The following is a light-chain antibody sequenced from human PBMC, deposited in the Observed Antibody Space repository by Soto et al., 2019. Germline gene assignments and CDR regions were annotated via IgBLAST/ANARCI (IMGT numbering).Light chain of an antibody. V-gene: IGLV2-14*01. CDR1: SSDVGAYNY. J-gene: IGLJ1*01. CDR3: SSYTSSSTYV. CDR2: EVS. Sequence: LTQPASVCGSPGQSITISCTGTSSDVGAYNYVSWYQQHPVKAPKLMIYEVSNRPSGVSTRFSGSKSGNTASLTISGLQAEDEADYYCSSYTSSSTYVFGTGTKVTVL.